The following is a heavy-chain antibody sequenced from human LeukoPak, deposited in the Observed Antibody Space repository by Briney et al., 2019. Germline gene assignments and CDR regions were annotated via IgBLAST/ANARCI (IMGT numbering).Heavy chain of an antibody. D-gene: IGHD2-8*01. CDR2: VYYSGST. CDR3: ARASFNVVFGNWFDP. Sequence: EASETLSLTCTVSSGSIGSSSNYWGWIRQAPGKGLEWIENVYYSGSTFYNPSLKSRVTISVDTSKNQFSLKLRSVTAADTAIYYCARASFNVVFGNWFDPWGQGTLVTVSS. CDR1: SGSIGSSSNY. V-gene: IGHV4-39*01. J-gene: IGHJ5*02.